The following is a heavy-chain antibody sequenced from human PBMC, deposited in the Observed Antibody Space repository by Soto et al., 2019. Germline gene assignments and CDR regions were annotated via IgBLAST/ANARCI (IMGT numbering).Heavy chain of an antibody. CDR1: GFTFSSYG. Sequence: QVQLVESGGGVVQPGRSLRLSCAASGFTFSSYGMHWVRQAPGKGLEWVAVISYDGSNKYYADSVKGRFTISRDNSKNTLYLQMNSLRAEDTAVYYCASQSPGDSSGWPPPFDYWGQGTLVTVSS. CDR3: ASQSPGDSSGWPPPFDY. V-gene: IGHV3-30*03. D-gene: IGHD6-19*01. CDR2: ISYDGSNK. J-gene: IGHJ4*02.